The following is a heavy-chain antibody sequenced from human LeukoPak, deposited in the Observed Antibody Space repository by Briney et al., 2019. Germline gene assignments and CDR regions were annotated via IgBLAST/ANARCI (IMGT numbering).Heavy chain of an antibody. D-gene: IGHD3-22*01. CDR2: ISGSGGST. V-gene: IGHV3-23*01. CDR3: ASQRVDSSKDWFDP. J-gene: IGHJ5*02. Sequence: PGGSLRLSCAASGVTFSSDAMSWVRQAPGKGLEWVSAISGSGGSTYYADSVKGRFTISRDNSKNTLYLQMNSLRAEDTAVYYCASQRVDSSKDWFDPWGQGTLVTVSS. CDR1: GVTFSSDA.